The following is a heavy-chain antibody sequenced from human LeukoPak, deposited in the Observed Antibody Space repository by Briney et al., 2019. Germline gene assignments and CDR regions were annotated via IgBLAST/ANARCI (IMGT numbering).Heavy chain of an antibody. CDR2: ISGSGVST. J-gene: IGHJ4*02. Sequence: GGSLRLSCAASGFTFSSYAMSRVRQAPGKGLEWVSAISGSGVSTYYADSVKGRFTISRDNSKNTLYLQMNSLRAEDTAVYYCAKDRIVGVTTSYDYFDYWGQGTLVTVSS. CDR1: GFTFSSYA. D-gene: IGHD1-26*01. V-gene: IGHV3-23*01. CDR3: AKDRIVGVTTSYDYFDY.